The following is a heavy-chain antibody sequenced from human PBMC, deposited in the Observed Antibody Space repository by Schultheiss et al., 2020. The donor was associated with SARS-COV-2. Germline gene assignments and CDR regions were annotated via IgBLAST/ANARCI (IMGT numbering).Heavy chain of an antibody. J-gene: IGHJ5*02. V-gene: IGHV1-2*06. Sequence: ASVKVSCKASGYTFTGYYMHWVRQAPGQGLEWMGRINPNSGGTNYAQKLQGRVTMTRDTSISTAYMELSRLRSDDTAVYYCARALGSPYTSPRFDPWGQGTVVTVSS. CDR3: ARALGSPYTSPRFDP. CDR2: INPNSGGT. CDR1: GYTFTGYY. D-gene: IGHD2-2*02.